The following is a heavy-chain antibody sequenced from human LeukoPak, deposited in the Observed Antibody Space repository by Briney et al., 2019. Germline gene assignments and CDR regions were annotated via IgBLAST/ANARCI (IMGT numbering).Heavy chain of an antibody. CDR2: INGDGGDT. CDR3: VRGLGSGYSYAYGVY. J-gene: IGHJ4*02. CDR1: GFTVSSNY. V-gene: IGHV3-74*01. Sequence: GGSLRLSCAASGFTVSSNYMSWVRQAPGKGLVWVSRINGDGGDTNSADSVKGRFTISRDNAKNTLYLQMNSLRAEDTALYYCVRGLGSGYSYAYGVYWGQGTLVTVSS. D-gene: IGHD5-18*01.